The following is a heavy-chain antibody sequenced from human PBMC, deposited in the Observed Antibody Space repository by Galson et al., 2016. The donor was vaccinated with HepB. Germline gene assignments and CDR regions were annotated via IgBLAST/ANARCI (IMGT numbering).Heavy chain of an antibody. CDR2: IHYSGST. D-gene: IGHD6-13*01. V-gene: IGHV4-31*03. Sequence: TLSLTCTVSGGSISSGGYYWSWIRQHPGKGLEWIGYIHYSGSTYYNPSLESRVSISVDTSKNQFSLKLSSVTAADTAIYFCARDRSLSSSWGLDTWGQGTLVIVSS. J-gene: IGHJ5*02. CDR3: ARDRSLSSSWGLDT. CDR1: GGSISSGGYY.